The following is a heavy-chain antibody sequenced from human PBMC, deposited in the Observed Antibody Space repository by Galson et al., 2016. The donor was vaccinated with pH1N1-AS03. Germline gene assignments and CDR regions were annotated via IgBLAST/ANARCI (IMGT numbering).Heavy chain of an antibody. Sequence: SVKVSCKASGGTFDNHPINWVRQAPGQGLEWMGGFIPIFGTTNYAPKYQGRVTFTTDDSTTTVYMELSNLRSEDTAVYYCARNSDSLVAFDVWGQGTLPSVSS. CDR3: ARNSDSLVAFDV. CDR1: GGTFDNHP. V-gene: IGHV1-69*05. CDR2: FIPIFGTT. J-gene: IGHJ3*01. D-gene: IGHD1-7*01.